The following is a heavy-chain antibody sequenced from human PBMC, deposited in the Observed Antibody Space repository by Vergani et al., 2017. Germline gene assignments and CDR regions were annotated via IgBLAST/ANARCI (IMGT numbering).Heavy chain of an antibody. J-gene: IGHJ4*02. D-gene: IGHD3-22*01. CDR2: INAGNGNT. V-gene: IGHV1-3*01. CDR1: GYTFTSYA. Sequence: QVQLVQSGAEVKKPGASVKVSCKASGYTFTSYAMHWVRQAPGQRLEWMGWINAGNGNTKYSQKFQGRVTITRDTSASTAYMELSSLRSEDTAVYYWARGVTIVVVDWGVPDYWGQGTLVTVSS. CDR3: ARGVTIVVVDWGVPDY.